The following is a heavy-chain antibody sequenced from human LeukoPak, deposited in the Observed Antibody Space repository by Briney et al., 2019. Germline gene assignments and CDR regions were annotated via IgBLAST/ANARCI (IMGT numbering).Heavy chain of an antibody. D-gene: IGHD3-16*01. CDR1: GFTFSSYA. CDR3: AKSLRGTRSYYYYYMDV. V-gene: IGHV3-23*01. Sequence: GGSLRLSCAASGFTFSSYAMSWVRQAPGQGLEWVSTMSTNGVATYYADSVKGRFPIPSDNSKNPLYLQMNSLRADDTAVYYCAKSLRGTRSYYYYYMDVWGKGTTVTVSS. CDR2: MSTNGVAT. J-gene: IGHJ6*03.